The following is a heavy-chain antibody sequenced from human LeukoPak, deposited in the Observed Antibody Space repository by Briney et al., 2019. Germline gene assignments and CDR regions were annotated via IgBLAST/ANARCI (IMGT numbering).Heavy chain of an antibody. D-gene: IGHD2-8*01. J-gene: IGHJ4*02. CDR1: GYTFTSYW. CDR3: AIRLYTTSSHFDY. V-gene: IGHV5-51*01. Sequence: GESLKISCKGSGYTFTSYWIGWVRQMPGKGLEWMGIIYPSDSDTRYSPSFQGQVTFSADKSISTAYLQWSSLKASDTAMYYCAIRLYTTSSHFDYWGQGTLVTVSS. CDR2: IYPSDSDT.